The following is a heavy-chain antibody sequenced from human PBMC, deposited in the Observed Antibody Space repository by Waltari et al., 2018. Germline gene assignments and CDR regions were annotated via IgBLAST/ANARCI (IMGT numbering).Heavy chain of an antibody. J-gene: IGHJ6*02. D-gene: IGHD3-10*01. CDR3: ARGVRELNYYGMDV. Sequence: QVQLVQSGAEVKKPGASVKVSCKASGYTFTSYAMHWVRQAPGQRLEWMGWINAGNGNTKYSQKFQGRVTITRDTSASTAYMELSSLRSEDTAVYYCARGVRELNYYGMDVWGQGTTVIVSS. CDR1: GYTFTSYA. CDR2: INAGNGNT. V-gene: IGHV1-3*01.